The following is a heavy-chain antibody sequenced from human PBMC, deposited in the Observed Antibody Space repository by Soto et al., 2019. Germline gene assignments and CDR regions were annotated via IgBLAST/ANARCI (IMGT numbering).Heavy chain of an antibody. V-gene: IGHV3-23*01. CDR2: ISGSGSST. CDR1: GFTFSNYA. CDR3: AKAVRELTSASGMDV. D-gene: IGHD1-26*01. Sequence: PGGSLRLSCAASGFTFSNYAMSWVRQAPGKGLEWVSAISGSGSSTYYADSVKGRFTISRDNSKNTLYLQMNSLRVDDTAVYYCAKAVRELTSASGMDVWGQGTTVTVSS. J-gene: IGHJ6*02.